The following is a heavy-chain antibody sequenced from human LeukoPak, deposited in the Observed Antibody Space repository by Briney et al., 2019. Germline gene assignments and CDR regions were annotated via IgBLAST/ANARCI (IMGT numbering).Heavy chain of an antibody. J-gene: IGHJ5*02. CDR1: GGSISSYY. D-gene: IGHD3-10*01. CDR3: ARDVHGSGTWDWFDP. CDR2: IYASGNT. Sequence: SETLSLTCTASGGSISSYYWSWIRQPAGRRLEWIGRIYASGNTNYNPSLKSRVTMSVDTSKNQFSLNLSSVTAADTAVYYCARDVHGSGTWDWFDPWGQGTLVTVSS. V-gene: IGHV4-4*07.